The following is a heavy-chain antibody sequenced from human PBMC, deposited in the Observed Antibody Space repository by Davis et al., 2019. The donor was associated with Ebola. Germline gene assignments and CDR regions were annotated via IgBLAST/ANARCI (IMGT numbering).Heavy chain of an antibody. CDR3: ARMATTYYYYGMDV. J-gene: IGHJ6*04. Sequence: SETLSLTCTVSGGSISSYYWSWIRQPPGKGLEWIGYYYYTGSTYYSPSLKSRVTISVDKSKNQFSLKLSSVTAADTAVYYCARMATTYYYYGMDVWGKGTTVTVSS. CDR1: GGSISSYY. CDR2: YYYTGST. V-gene: IGHV4-59*12. D-gene: IGHD5-12*01.